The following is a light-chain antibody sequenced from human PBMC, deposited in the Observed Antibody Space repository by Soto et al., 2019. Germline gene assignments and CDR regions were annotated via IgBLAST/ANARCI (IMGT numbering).Light chain of an antibody. CDR2: GAS. CDR3: QQYSSSAWT. CDR1: QSVSSSF. V-gene: IGKV3-20*01. Sequence: IVVTQSPCTLSLSPGERATLSCRASQSVSSSFLAWYQQKPGRAPRLLIYGASSRATGIPDRFSGSGSGTDFTLTISRLDPEDFAVYYCQQYSSSAWTFGQGTKVDIK. J-gene: IGKJ1*01.